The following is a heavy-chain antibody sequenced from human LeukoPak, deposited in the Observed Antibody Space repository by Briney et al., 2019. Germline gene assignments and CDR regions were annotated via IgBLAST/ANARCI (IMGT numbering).Heavy chain of an antibody. CDR1: GFTFSNFG. V-gene: IGHV3-33*01. CDR3: ARDRATVYFDY. Sequence: GGSLRLSCAASGFTFSNFGMHWVRQAPGKGLQWVALIWNDGSNQYYADSVKGRFTISRDSSKNTLYLQMNSLRAEDTAIYYCARDRATVYFDYWGQGTLVTVSS. CDR2: IWNDGSNQ. D-gene: IGHD4-17*01. J-gene: IGHJ4*02.